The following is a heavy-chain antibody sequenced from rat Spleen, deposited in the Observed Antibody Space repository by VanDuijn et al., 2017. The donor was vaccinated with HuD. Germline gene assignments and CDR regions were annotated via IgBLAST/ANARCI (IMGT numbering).Heavy chain of an antibody. J-gene: IGHJ4*01. CDR2: IIYDGSST. V-gene: IGHV5-7*01. CDR1: GFTFSDYN. Sequence: EVQLVESGGGLVQPGRSLKLSCAASGFTFSDYNMAWVRQAPKKGLEWVATIIYDGSSTYYRDSVKGRFTISRDNAKSTLYLKMDSLRSEDTATYYCATPAHNYDYVMDAWGQGASVTVSS. CDR3: ATPAHNYDYVMDA. D-gene: IGHD1-10*01.